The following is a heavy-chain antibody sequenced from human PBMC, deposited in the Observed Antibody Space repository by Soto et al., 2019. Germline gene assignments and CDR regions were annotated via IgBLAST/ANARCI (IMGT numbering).Heavy chain of an antibody. D-gene: IGHD1-26*01. CDR2: IYYSGST. CDR1: GASISSSSYY. CDR3: ARHLSRELLQPEYFQH. V-gene: IGHV4-39*01. Sequence: SETLSLTCTGSGASISSSSYYWGWIRQPTGKGLEWIGSIYYSGSTYYNPSLKSRVTISVDTSKNQFSLKLSSVTAADTAVYYCARHLSRELLQPEYFQHWGQGTLVTVSS. J-gene: IGHJ1*01.